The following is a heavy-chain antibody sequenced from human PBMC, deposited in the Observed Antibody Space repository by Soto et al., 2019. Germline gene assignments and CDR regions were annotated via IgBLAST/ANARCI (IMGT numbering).Heavy chain of an antibody. J-gene: IGHJ1*01. CDR1: GYTFTSYY. V-gene: IGHV1-46*03. CDR3: ARDVVVVAATSPAFLQH. CDR2: INPSGGST. Sequence: ASVKVSCKASGYTFTSYYMHWVRQAPGQGLEWMGIINPSGGSTSYAQKFQGRVTMTRGTSTSTVHMELSSLRSEDTAVYYCARDVVVVAATSPAFLQHWGRGTLVTVSS. D-gene: IGHD2-15*01.